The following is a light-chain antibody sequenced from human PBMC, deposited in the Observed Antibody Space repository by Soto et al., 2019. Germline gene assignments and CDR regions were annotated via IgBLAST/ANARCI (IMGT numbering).Light chain of an antibody. Sequence: EIVLTQSPGTLSLSPWERATLSCRASQSISSSYLAWYQQKPVQAPRRLIYGACSRATGIPDRFSGSGSGTDVTRTIIRLEPEDCAVYYCQQYWSSPVTVGQGTKREIK. V-gene: IGKV3-20*01. CDR1: QSISSSY. J-gene: IGKJ2*01. CDR2: GAC. CDR3: QQYWSSPVT.